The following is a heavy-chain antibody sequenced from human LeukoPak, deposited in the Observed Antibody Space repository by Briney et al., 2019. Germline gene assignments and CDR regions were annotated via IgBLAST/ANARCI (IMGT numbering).Heavy chain of an antibody. V-gene: IGHV4-4*07. J-gene: IGHJ5*02. CDR3: ARLRHFYYDSSGYGDLNWFDP. CDR2: IYTSGST. D-gene: IGHD3-22*01. Sequence: PSETLSLTCTVSGGSISSYYWSWIRQPAGKGLEWIGRIYTSGSTNYNPSLKSRVTMSVDTSKNQFSLKLSSVTAADTAVYYCARLRHFYYDSSGYGDLNWFDPWGQGTLVTVSS. CDR1: GGSISSYY.